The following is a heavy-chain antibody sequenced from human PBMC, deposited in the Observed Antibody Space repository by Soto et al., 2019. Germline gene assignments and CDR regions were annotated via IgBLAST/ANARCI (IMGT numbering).Heavy chain of an antibody. CDR3: ARQNRMNDYDYYYGMDV. V-gene: IGHV5-51*01. J-gene: IGHJ6*02. Sequence: GESLKISCKGSGYSFTSYWIGWVRQMPGKGLEWMGIIYPGDSDTRYSPSFQGQVTISADKSISTAYLQWSSLKASDTAMYYCARQNRMNDYDYYYGMDVWGQGTTVTVSS. CDR2: IYPGDSDT. CDR1: GYSFTSYW. D-gene: IGHD1-1*01.